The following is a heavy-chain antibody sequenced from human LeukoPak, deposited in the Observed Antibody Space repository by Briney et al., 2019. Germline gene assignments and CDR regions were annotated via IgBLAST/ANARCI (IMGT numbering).Heavy chain of an antibody. J-gene: IGHJ6*03. CDR3: ARVPYYDILTGYCHYYYYMDV. Sequence: GESLKISCKGSGYSFTSCGSGWVRQMPGKGLEWMGIIYPGDSDTRYSPSFQGQVTISADKSISTAYLQWSSLKASDTAMYYCARVPYYDILTGYCHYYYYMDVWGKGTTVTVSS. CDR1: GYSFTSCG. V-gene: IGHV5-51*01. CDR2: IYPGDSDT. D-gene: IGHD3-9*01.